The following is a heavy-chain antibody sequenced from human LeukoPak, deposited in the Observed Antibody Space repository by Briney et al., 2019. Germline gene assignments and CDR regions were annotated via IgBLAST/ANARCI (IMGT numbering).Heavy chain of an antibody. CDR2: ISGSGGST. J-gene: IGHJ6*02. CDR3: ARVPYSSSSFDYYYYGMDV. Sequence: PGGSLRLSCAASGFTFSSYAMSWVRQAPGKGLEWVSAISGSGGSTYYAGSVKGRFTISRDNSKNTLYLQMNSLRAEDTAVYYCARVPYSSSSFDYYYYGMDVWGQGTTVTVSS. D-gene: IGHD6-6*01. V-gene: IGHV3-23*01. CDR1: GFTFSSYA.